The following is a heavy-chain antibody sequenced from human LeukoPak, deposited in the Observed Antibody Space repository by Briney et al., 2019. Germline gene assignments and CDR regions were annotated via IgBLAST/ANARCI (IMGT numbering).Heavy chain of an antibody. CDR3: AKGGDSSSWYASDFDY. Sequence: GGSLRLSCAASGFTFSSYAMSWVRQAPGKGLEWVSAISGSGGSTYYADSVKGRFTISRDNSKNTLYLQMNSLRAEDTAVYYCAKGGDSSSWYASDFDYWGQGTLVTVSS. J-gene: IGHJ4*02. D-gene: IGHD6-13*01. CDR2: ISGSGGST. V-gene: IGHV3-23*01. CDR1: GFTFSSYA.